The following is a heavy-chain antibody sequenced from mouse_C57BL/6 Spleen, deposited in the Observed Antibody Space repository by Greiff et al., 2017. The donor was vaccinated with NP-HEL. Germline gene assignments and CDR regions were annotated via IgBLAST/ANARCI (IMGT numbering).Heavy chain of an antibody. CDR2: ISYDGSN. CDR3: ARGSYDGYRSYWYFDV. J-gene: IGHJ1*03. D-gene: IGHD2-3*01. V-gene: IGHV3-6*01. Sequence: ESGPGLVKPSQSLSLTCSVTGYSITSGYYWNWIRQFPGNKLEWMGYISYDGSNNYNPSLKNRISITRDTSKNQFFLKLNSVTTEDTATYYCARGSYDGYRSYWYFDVWGTGTTVTVSS. CDR1: GYSITSGYY.